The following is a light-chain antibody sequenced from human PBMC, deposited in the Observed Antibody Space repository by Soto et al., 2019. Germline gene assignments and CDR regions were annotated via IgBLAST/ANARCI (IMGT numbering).Light chain of an antibody. V-gene: IGKV1-39*01. J-gene: IGKJ2*01. Sequence: DIQMTQSPSSLSASVGDRVTVTCRASQTISRYLNWYQQNPGKAPKLLSDAASILQSVVPSRFSGSGSVTDFTITISSLQPEDFATYYCQQSSDIPYTFGQGTKLEIK. CDR3: QQSSDIPYT. CDR2: AAS. CDR1: QTISRY.